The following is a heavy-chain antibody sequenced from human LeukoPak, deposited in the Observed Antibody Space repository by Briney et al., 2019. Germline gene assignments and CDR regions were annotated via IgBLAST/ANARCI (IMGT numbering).Heavy chain of an antibody. CDR2: IIPIFGTA. V-gene: IGHV1-69*01. CDR3: ARGGRPKWELLSHFDY. D-gene: IGHD1-26*01. CDR1: GGTFSSYA. J-gene: IGHJ4*02. Sequence: SVKVSCKASGGTFSSYAVSWVRQAPGQGLEWMGGIIPIFGTANYAQKFQGRVTITADESTSTAYMELSSLRSEDTAVYYCARGGRPKWELLSHFDYWGQGTLVTVSS.